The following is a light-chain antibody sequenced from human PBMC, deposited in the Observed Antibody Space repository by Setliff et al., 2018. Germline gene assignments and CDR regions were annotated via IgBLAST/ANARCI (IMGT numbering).Light chain of an antibody. V-gene: IGLV2-8*01. CDR3: SIHRSRGYV. CDR1: SSDVGGYNY. CDR2: EVT. J-gene: IGLJ1*01. Sequence: SALTQPPSASGSPGQSVTISCTGTSSDVGGYNYVSWYQQHPGKAPKLMIYEVTKRPSGVPDRFSGSKSGNTASLTVSGLQADDEADYYCSIHRSRGYVFGTGTKGTVL.